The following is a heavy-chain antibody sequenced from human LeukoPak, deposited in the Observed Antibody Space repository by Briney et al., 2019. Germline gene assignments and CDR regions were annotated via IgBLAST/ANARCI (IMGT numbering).Heavy chain of an antibody. Sequence: GGSQRLSCVASGFIASRCTSSSSEMYWVRQAPGRGLKGVSYISTSGSNIYYAGGVQGGFTISRDNTKNLLYLQMNSQSAEDTAGYNCARTPPHYSTYVMDVWGQGTTVTVSS. J-gene: IGHJ6*02. V-gene: IGHV3-48*03. CDR3: ARTPPHYSTYVMDV. CDR2: ISTSGSNI. CDR1: GFIASRCTSSSSE.